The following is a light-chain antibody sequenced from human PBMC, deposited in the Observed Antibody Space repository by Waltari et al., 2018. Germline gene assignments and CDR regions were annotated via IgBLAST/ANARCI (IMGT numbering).Light chain of an antibody. J-gene: IGKJ5*01. CDR1: QGISTF. CDR2: AAS. Sequence: DIQLTQSPSFLSASVGDRVTITCRASQGISTFLAWYQQKPGKAPKVLIYAASTLQSGVPSRFSGSRSGTEFTLTISSLQPEDFATYYCQHLNSYPITFGQGTRLEIK. CDR3: QHLNSYPIT. V-gene: IGKV1-9*01.